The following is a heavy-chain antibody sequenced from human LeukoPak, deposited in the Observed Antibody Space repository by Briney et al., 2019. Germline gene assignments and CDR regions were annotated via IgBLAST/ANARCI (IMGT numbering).Heavy chain of an antibody. J-gene: IGHJ4*02. D-gene: IGHD2-2*01. V-gene: IGHV1-18*01. Sequence: ASVKVSCKASGYTFTSYGISWVRQAPRQGLEWMGWISAYNGNTNYAQKLQGRVTMTTDTSTSTAYMELRSLRSDDTAVYYCARDQGYCSSTSCYGVDYWGQGTLVTVSS. CDR2: ISAYNGNT. CDR3: ARDQGYCSSTSCYGVDY. CDR1: GYTFTSYG.